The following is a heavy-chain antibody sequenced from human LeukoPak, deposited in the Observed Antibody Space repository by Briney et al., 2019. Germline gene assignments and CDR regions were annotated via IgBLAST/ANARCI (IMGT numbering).Heavy chain of an antibody. CDR1: GGSISSSSYY. Sequence: PSETLSLTCTVSGGSISSSSYYWGWIRQPPGKGLEWIGSIYYSGSTYYNPSLKSRVTISVDTSKSQFSLKLSSVTAADTAVYYCASSDYGDYVGWFDPWGQGTLVTVSS. D-gene: IGHD4-17*01. J-gene: IGHJ5*02. CDR2: IYYSGST. V-gene: IGHV4-39*07. CDR3: ASSDYGDYVGWFDP.